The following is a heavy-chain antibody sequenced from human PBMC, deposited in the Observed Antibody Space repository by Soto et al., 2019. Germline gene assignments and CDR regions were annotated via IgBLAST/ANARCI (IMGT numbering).Heavy chain of an antibody. D-gene: IGHD2-2*01. CDR1: GGSFSGYY. Sequence: QVQLQQWGAGLLKPSETLSLTCAVYGGSFSGYYWSWIRQPPGKGLEWIGEINYSGSTNYNPSLKSRVTISVATSKNQFSLKLSSVTPADTAVYYCARGRIVGVPAARHNWFDPWGQGTLVTVSS. J-gene: IGHJ5*02. CDR2: INYSGST. CDR3: ARGRIVGVPAARHNWFDP. V-gene: IGHV4-34*01.